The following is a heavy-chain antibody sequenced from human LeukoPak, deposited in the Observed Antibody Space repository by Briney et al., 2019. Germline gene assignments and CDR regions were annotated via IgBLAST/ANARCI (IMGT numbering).Heavy chain of an antibody. CDR2: INEDGSTT. D-gene: IGHD2-15*01. CDR3: ARDATRGGDFDS. J-gene: IGHJ4*02. V-gene: IGHV3-7*01. CDR1: GLTFRSYW. Sequence: SGGSLRLSCAASGLTFRSYWMGWVRQTPGKGLEWLANINEDGSTTYYVDSVKGRFTISRNNADNSLYLQMNSLRAEDTAVYYCARDATRGGDFDSWGQGTLVTVSS.